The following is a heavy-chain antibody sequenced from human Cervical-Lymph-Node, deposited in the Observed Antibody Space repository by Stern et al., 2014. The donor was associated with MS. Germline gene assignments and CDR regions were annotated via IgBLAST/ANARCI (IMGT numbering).Heavy chain of an antibody. V-gene: IGHV3-33*01. D-gene: IGHD6-19*01. Sequence: VQLVQSGGGAVQPGKSLRLSCTASGFSFRTYGFQWVRQAPGKGLEWLAVIWFDGSQHYFGDSVKGRFTISRDNSKNTLYLQMDSLTADDTAVYYCARVPVIFFKQSSGWYLDHWGQGTLVTVSS. J-gene: IGHJ4*01. CDR3: ARVPVIFFKQSSGWYLDH. CDR1: GFSFRTYG. CDR2: IWFDGSQH.